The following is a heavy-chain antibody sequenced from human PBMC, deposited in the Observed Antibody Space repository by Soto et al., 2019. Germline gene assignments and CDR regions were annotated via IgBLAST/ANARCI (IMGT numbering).Heavy chain of an antibody. CDR3: ARAGSTREPFFYYYGMDV. CDR1: GGTFSSYA. CDR2: IIPIFGTA. Sequence: LGKVCCNASGGTFSSYAISWVRQAPGQGLEWMGGIIPIFGTANYAQKFQGRVTITADESTSTAYMELSSLRSEDTAVYYCARAGSTREPFFYYYGMDVWGYRTTVT. J-gene: IGHJ6*02. V-gene: IGHV1-69*13. D-gene: IGHD2-2*01.